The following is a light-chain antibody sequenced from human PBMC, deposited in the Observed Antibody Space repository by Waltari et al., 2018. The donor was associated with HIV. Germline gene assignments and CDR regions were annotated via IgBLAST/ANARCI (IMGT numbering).Light chain of an antibody. CDR2: EVS. CDR3: CSYAGSTTYV. V-gene: IGLV2-23*02. J-gene: IGLJ1*01. CDR1: CSDVGSYTL. Sequence: QSALSQPASSYGSSEQSITISCTRTCSDVGSYTLVSWYQHHPGKAPKLMIYEVSERPAGISNRFSGSKSGNTASLTISGLQAGDEADYYCCSYAGSTTYVFGTGTKVTVL.